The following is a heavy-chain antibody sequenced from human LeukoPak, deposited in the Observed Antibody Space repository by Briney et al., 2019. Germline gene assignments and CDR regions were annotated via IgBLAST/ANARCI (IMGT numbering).Heavy chain of an antibody. CDR2: IIPIFGTA. V-gene: IGHV1-69*05. J-gene: IGHJ4*02. Sequence: SVKVSFKASGGTFSSYAISWVRQAPGQGLEWMGGIIPIFGTANYAQKFQGRVTMTTDTSTSTAYMELRSLRSDDTAVYYCARGGYYDFWSGYYSPFDYWGQGTLVTVSS. CDR3: ARGGYYDFWSGYYSPFDY. CDR1: GGTFSSYA. D-gene: IGHD3-3*01.